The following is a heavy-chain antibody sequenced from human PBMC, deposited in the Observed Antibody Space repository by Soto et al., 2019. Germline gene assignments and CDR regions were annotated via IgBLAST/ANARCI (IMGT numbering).Heavy chain of an antibody. V-gene: IGHV3-23*01. CDR1: GFTFSSYA. CDR3: ARRGSGSDYDY. D-gene: IGHD1-26*01. Sequence: EVQLLESGGGLVQPGGSLRLSCAASGFTFSSYAMRWVRQAPVKGLEWVSAISGSGGSTYYADSVKGRFTISRDNSKNTLYLQMNSQRAEDTAVYYCARRGSGSDYDYWGQGTLVTVSS. J-gene: IGHJ4*02. CDR2: ISGSGGST.